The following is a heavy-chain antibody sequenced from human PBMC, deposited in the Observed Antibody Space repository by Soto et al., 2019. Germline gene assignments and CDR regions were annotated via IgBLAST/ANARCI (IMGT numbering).Heavy chain of an antibody. V-gene: IGHV4-34*01. J-gene: IGHJ5*02. CDR3: ARAGYCSGGSCYLHNNNWFDP. CDR2: INHSGST. D-gene: IGHD2-15*01. Sequence: QVQLQQWGAGLLKPSETLSLTCAVYGGSFSGYYWSWIRQPPGKGLEWIGEINHSGSTNYNPSLKSRVTISVDTSKNQSSLKLSSVTAADTAVYYCARAGYCSGGSCYLHNNNWFDPWGQGTLVTVSS. CDR1: GGSFSGYY.